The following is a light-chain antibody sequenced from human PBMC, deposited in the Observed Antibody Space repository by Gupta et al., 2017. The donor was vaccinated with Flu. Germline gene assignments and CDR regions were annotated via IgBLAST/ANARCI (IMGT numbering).Light chain of an antibody. CDR3: WTWGSSTGV. CDR1: NWGNYF. V-gene: IGLV3-1*01. Sequence: CAGDNWGNYFVSWYQQKPGQAPDLVVYENTKRPSGIPERFSGSNSGNTATLTISGTQAEDEADYYCWTWGSSTGVFGGGTKLTVL. CDR2: ENT. J-gene: IGLJ3*02.